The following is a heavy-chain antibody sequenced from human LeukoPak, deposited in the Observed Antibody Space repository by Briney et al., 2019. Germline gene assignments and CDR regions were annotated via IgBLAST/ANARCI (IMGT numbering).Heavy chain of an antibody. CDR3: ARGAGRYCSSTSCHYFDY. V-gene: IGHV4-4*02. CDR2: IHLSGRT. J-gene: IGHJ4*02. CDR1: GGSITTTNW. Sequence: SETLSLTCGVSGGSITTTNWWSWVRQPPGQGLEWIGEIHLSGRTNYNPSLNSRVTLALDTSKNHLSLKLSSVTAADTAVYYCARGAGRYCSSTSCHYFDYWGRGTLVTVSS. D-gene: IGHD2-2*01.